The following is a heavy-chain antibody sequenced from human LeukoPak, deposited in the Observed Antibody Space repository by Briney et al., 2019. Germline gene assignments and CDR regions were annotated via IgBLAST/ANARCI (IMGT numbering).Heavy chain of an antibody. CDR2: ISAYNGNT. Sequence: ASVKVSCKASGGIFSSYAISWVRQAPGQGLEWMGWISAYNGNTNYAQKLQGRVTMTTDTSTSTAYMELRSLRSDDTAVYYCARDLIGTAAGTYWGQGTLVTVSS. CDR3: ARDLIGTAAGTY. D-gene: IGHD6-13*01. V-gene: IGHV1-18*01. J-gene: IGHJ4*02. CDR1: GGIFSSYA.